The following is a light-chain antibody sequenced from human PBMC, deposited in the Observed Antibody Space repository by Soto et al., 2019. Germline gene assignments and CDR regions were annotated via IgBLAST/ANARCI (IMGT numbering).Light chain of an antibody. CDR1: QSVSIY. Sequence: EIVMTQSPATLSVSPGERVTLSCRASQSVSIYLAWYQQRPGQAPRPLIYGASTRATGIPARFSASGSGTEFTLTINSPLSEDFAVYYCQQYNYWPLTFGGGTRVEI. J-gene: IGKJ4*01. V-gene: IGKV3-15*01. CDR2: GAS. CDR3: QQYNYWPLT.